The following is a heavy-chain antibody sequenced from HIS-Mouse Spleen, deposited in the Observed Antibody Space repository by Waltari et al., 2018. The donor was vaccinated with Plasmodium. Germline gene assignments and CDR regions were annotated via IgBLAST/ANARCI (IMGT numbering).Heavy chain of an antibody. J-gene: IGHJ2*01. V-gene: IGHV3-7*01. CDR3: ASSWYWYFDL. D-gene: IGHD6-13*01. CDR1: GFRFRSYW. Sequence: EVQLVESGGGLVQPGGSLRLSCAASGFRFRSYWMSWVRQAPGKGLEWVANIKQDGSEKYYVDSVKGRFTISRDNAKNSLYLQMNSLRAEDTAVYYCASSWYWYFDLWGRGTLVTVSS. CDR2: IKQDGSEK.